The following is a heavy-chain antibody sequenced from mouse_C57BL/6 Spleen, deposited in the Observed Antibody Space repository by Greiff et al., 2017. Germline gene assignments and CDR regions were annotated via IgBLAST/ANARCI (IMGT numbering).Heavy chain of an antibody. D-gene: IGHD3-2*02. J-gene: IGHJ2*01. CDR3: ARAGDSSGYFDY. Sequence: EVQLVESGGDLVKPGGSLKLSCAASGFTFSSYAMSWVRQTPEKRLEWVATISDGGSYTYYPDNVKGRFTISRDNAKNNLYLQMSHLKSEDTAMYYCARAGDSSGYFDYWGQGTTLTVSS. CDR2: ISDGGSYT. CDR1: GFTFSSYA. V-gene: IGHV5-4*01.